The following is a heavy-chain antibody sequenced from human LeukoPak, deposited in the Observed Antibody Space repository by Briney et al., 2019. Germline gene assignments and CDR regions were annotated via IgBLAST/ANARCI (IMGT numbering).Heavy chain of an antibody. V-gene: IGHV3-7*01. CDR2: IKQDGSEK. CDR1: GFTFSSYW. CDR3: ARGAFLMDV. D-gene: IGHD2/OR15-2a*01. J-gene: IGHJ6*03. Sequence: GGSMRLSCAASGFTFSSYWVTWVRQAPGKGLEWVANIKQDGSEKYNVDSVKGRFTISRDHAKRSLYLQMNSLRAEDTAVYYCARGAFLMDVWGKGTTVTVSS.